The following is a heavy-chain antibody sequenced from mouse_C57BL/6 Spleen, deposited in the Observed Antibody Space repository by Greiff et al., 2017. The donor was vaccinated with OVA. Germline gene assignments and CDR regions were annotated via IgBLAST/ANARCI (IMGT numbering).Heavy chain of an antibody. D-gene: IGHD4-1*01. J-gene: IGHJ3*01. CDR3: ARNGDVETDWFAY. V-gene: IGHV1-52*01. CDR2: IDPSDSET. Sequence: QVQLQQPGAELVRPGSSVKLSCKASGYTFTSYWMHWVKQRPIQGLEWIGNIDPSDSETHYNQKFKDKATLTVDKSSSTAYMQLSSLTSEDSAVYYCARNGDVETDWFAYWGQGTLVTVSA. CDR1: GYTFTSYW.